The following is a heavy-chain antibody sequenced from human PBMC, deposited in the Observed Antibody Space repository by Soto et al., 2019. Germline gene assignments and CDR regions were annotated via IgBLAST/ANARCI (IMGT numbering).Heavy chain of an antibody. J-gene: IGHJ6*02. D-gene: IGHD3-9*01. V-gene: IGHV3-30-3*01. Sequence: GGSLRLSCAASGFTFSSYAMHWVRQAPGKGLEWVAVISYDGSNKYYADSVKGRFTISRDNSKNTLYLQMNSLRAEDTAVYYCARDSPHYDILTGPDYYYYYGMDVWGQGTTVTVSS. CDR2: ISYDGSNK. CDR3: ARDSPHYDILTGPDYYYYYGMDV. CDR1: GFTFSSYA.